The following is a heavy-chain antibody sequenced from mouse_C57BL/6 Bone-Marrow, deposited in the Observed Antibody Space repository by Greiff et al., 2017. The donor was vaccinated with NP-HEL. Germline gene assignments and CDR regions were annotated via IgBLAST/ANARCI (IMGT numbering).Heavy chain of an antibody. CDR3: ARDGTTVVYFDY. Sequence: EVHLVESGGGLVKPGGSLKLSCAASGFTFSSYAMSWVRQTPEKRLEWVATISDGGSYTYYPDNVKGRFTISRDNAKNNLYLQMSHLKSEDTAMYYCARDGTTVVYFDYWGQGTTLTVSS. CDR2: ISDGGSYT. J-gene: IGHJ2*01. V-gene: IGHV5-4*01. CDR1: GFTFSSYA. D-gene: IGHD1-1*01.